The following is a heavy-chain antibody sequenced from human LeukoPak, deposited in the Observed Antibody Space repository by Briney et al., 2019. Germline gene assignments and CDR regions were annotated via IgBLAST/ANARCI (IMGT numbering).Heavy chain of an antibody. J-gene: IGHJ4*02. V-gene: IGHV3-30*02. CDR1: GLTFSSYG. D-gene: IGHD6-19*01. Sequence: PGGSLRLSCSASGLTFSSYGMHSVRQAPGKGLEWVAFIRYDGSNKYYADSVKGRFTISRHNSNNTLYLQMNSLRAEDTAVYYCAKDRSQLTAVAGTYTDYWGQGTLVTVSS. CDR2: IRYDGSNK. CDR3: AKDRSQLTAVAGTYTDY.